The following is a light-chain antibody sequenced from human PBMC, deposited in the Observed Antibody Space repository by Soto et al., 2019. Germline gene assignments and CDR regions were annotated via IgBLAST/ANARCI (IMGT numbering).Light chain of an antibody. J-gene: IGKJ1*01. CDR1: HSMCNSN. Sequence: IVLTQSPCTWALSPGHRPTLSCLASHSMCNSNLAWYQHKPGQAPRLLIYGASNRATGIPDRFSGSGSGTDFTLTISRLEPEDFAVYYCQQYGSSGTFGQGTKVDIK. CDR2: GAS. V-gene: IGKV3-20*01. CDR3: QQYGSSGT.